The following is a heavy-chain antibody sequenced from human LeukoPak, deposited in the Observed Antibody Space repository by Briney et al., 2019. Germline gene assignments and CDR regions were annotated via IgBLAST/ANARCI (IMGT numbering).Heavy chain of an antibody. J-gene: IGHJ5*02. V-gene: IGHV4-59*01. D-gene: IGHD3-10*01. Sequence: SETLSLTRTVSGGSISSYYWSWIRQPPGKGLEWIGYIYYSGSTNYNPSLKSRVTISVDTSKNQFSLKLSSVTAADTAVYYCARDVTMVRGAFDPWGQGTLVTVSS. CDR1: GGSISSYY. CDR3: ARDVTMVRGAFDP. CDR2: IYYSGST.